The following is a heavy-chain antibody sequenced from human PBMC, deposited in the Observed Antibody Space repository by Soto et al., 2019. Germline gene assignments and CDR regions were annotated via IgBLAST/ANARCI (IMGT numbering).Heavy chain of an antibody. Sequence: QVKLVQSGAEVKKPGASVKVSCKASGYTFTHYYIHWVRQAPGQGLEWMGMINPSGGSTDYAQKFQGRVTMTTDTSTTTVYMELSSLRSDDTAVYYCARPPFPGCINGVCYPCDHWGQGTLVTVSS. CDR2: INPSGGST. CDR1: GYTFTHYY. J-gene: IGHJ4*02. CDR3: ARPPFPGCINGVCYPCDH. D-gene: IGHD2-8*01. V-gene: IGHV1-46*01.